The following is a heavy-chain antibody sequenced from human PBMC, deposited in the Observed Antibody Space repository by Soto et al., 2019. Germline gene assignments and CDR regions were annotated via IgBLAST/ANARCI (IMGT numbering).Heavy chain of an antibody. CDR3: ARDRYCSGIRCSTGGNYYYYMYV. J-gene: IGHJ6*03. CDR1: GFTLGNYW. CDR2: IKQDGSEK. D-gene: IGHD2-2*01. V-gene: IGHV3-7*01. Sequence: EVYLVESGGGLVQPGGSLRLSCAASGFTLGNYWMSWVRQAPGKGLEWVANIKQDGSEKNHVDSVNGRFTISRDNDKDSVYLPMNSLRAEDTAVYYCARDRYCSGIRCSTGGNYYYYMYVWGKGTKVTVSS.